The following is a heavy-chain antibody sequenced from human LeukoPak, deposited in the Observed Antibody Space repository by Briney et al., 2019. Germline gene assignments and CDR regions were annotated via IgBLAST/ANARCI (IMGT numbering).Heavy chain of an antibody. CDR1: GYTFTSYG. D-gene: IGHD6-19*01. Sequence: ASVKVSCKASGYTFTSYGISWVRQAPGQGLEWMGWISAYNGNTNYAQKLQGRVTMTTDTSTSTAYMELRGLRSDDTAVYYCARVSLSGWYVLNYYYGMDVWGQGTTVTVSS. V-gene: IGHV1-18*01. J-gene: IGHJ6*02. CDR3: ARVSLSGWYVLNYYYGMDV. CDR2: ISAYNGNT.